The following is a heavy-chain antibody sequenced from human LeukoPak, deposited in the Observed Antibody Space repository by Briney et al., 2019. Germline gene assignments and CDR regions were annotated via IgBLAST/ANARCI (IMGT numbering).Heavy chain of an antibody. J-gene: IGHJ6*02. CDR1: GFTFSGYD. Sequence: PGGSLTLSSAASGFTFSGYDMHWVRPATGKDLKGFSAIGTAGDTYYPGFVKGRFTISRENAKNSLYLQTNRLRAGDTAVYYCARGAYYYGMDVWGQGTTVTVSS. V-gene: IGHV3-13*01. CDR2: IGTAGDT. CDR3: ARGAYYYGMDV.